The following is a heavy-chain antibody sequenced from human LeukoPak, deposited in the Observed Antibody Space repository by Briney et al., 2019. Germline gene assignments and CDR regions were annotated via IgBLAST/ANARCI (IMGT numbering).Heavy chain of an antibody. D-gene: IGHD6-19*01. V-gene: IGHV3-23*01. CDR3: AKPAISSRGWYYDY. Sequence: PGGSLRLSCAASGFTFSNYAMSWVRQAPGKGLEWVSAINDSGGSTYYADSVKGRFTISRGNSKNTLYLQMNSLRAEDTAVYYCAKPAISSRGWYYDYWGQGTLVTVSS. CDR1: GFTFSNYA. CDR2: INDSGGST. J-gene: IGHJ4*02.